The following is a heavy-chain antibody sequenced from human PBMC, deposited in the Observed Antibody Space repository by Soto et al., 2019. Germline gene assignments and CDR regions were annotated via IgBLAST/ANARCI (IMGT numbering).Heavy chain of an antibody. CDR1: GFTFITYG. CDR2: ISFDGSYK. J-gene: IGHJ3*02. Sequence: GSLRLSCAASGFTFITYGMHFFRHSPGKGLEWVAVISFDGSYKYYPDPVKGRFTISRDNSKNSLYLQMNSLRADDTAVYYCAKSTGTGHDAFHIWGQGTMVTVSS. V-gene: IGHV3-30*18. CDR3: AKSTGTGHDAFHI.